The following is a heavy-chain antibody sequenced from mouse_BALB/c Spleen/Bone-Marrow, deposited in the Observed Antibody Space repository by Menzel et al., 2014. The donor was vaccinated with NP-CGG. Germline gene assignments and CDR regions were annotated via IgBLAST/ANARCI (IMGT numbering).Heavy chain of an antibody. D-gene: IGHD1-1*01. V-gene: IGHV1-69*02. J-gene: IGHJ2*02. CDR3: ARGRTTVVSDY. CDR1: GYTFTNYW. CDR2: IEPSDSYT. Sequence: QVQLQQSGAEVVKPGASVKVSCKASGYTFTNYWMQWVKQRPGQGLEWIGEIEPSDSYTNYNQDFKGKATLTVDKSSGTAYMQLSGLTSEDSAVYYCARGRTTVVSDYWGQGTSLTVSS.